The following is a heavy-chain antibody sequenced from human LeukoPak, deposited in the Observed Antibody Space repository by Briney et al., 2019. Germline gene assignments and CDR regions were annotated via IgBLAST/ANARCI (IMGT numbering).Heavy chain of an antibody. J-gene: IGHJ2*01. D-gene: IGHD6-19*01. CDR3: AKTLRESSGREYFDL. CDR1: AFTFSSYA. CDR2: VSGSGGST. Sequence: PGGSLRLSCAASAFTFSSYAMSWVRQAPGKGLEWVSGVSGSGGSTYYADSVKGWFTISRDNSKNTLYLQMNSLRAEDTAEYYCAKTLRESSGREYFDLWGRGTLVTVSS. V-gene: IGHV3-23*01.